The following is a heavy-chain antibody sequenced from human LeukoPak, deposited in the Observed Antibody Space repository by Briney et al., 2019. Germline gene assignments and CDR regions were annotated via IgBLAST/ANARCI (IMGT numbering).Heavy chain of an antibody. CDR1: GGSFSGYY. CDR2: INHSGST. D-gene: IGHD3-10*01. CDR3: ARGSPYYYSSGSYYNY. V-gene: IGHV4-34*01. J-gene: IGHJ4*02. Sequence: SETLSLTCAVYGGSFSGYYWSWIRQPPGKGLEWIGEINHSGSTNYNPSLKSRVTISVDTSKNQFSLKLSSVTAADTAVYYCARGSPYYYSSGSYYNYWGQGTLVTVSS.